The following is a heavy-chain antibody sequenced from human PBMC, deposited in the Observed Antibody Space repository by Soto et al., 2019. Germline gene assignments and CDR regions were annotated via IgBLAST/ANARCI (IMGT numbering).Heavy chain of an antibody. CDR3: ARHHGSIVPAATGGYFYYALDV. CDR2: IIPSFGTA. Sequence: QVQLVQSGAEVKKPGSSVKVSCKASGGTFSSYALSWVRQAPGQGLEWMGGIIPSFGTANYAQKFQGRVTITADEFPSTGYLDLSSLRSEDTAVYYCARHHGSIVPAATGGYFYYALDVWGQGTTVIVSS. J-gene: IGHJ6*02. D-gene: IGHD2-2*01. V-gene: IGHV1-69*01. CDR1: GGTFSSYA.